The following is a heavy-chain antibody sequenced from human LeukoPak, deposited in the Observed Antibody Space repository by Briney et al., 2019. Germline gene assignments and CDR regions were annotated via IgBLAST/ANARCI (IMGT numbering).Heavy chain of an antibody. CDR1: GYTFTAHV. D-gene: IGHD6-6*01. CDR3: ARDRSMATRLWTPTDY. Sequence: ASVKVSCKASGYTFTAHVIQWVRQAPGPGVEWLGWMKPDNGATSYAQKFQGRVTMSRDTSSSTAYMELSSLRSDDTAVYYCARDRSMATRLWTPTDYWGQGTLVTVSS. CDR2: MKPDNGAT. J-gene: IGHJ4*02. V-gene: IGHV1-2*02.